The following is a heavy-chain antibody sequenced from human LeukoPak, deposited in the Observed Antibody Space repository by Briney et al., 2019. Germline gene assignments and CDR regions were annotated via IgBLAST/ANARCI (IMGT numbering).Heavy chain of an antibody. CDR3: AKDTLRSSSWDFDY. CDR1: GFTFDDYA. Sequence: GGSLRLSCAASGFTFDDYAMHWVRQAPGKGLEWVSLISWDGGTTYYVDSVKGRFTISRDNSKNSLYLQMNSLRAEDTALYYCAKDTLRSSSWDFDYWGQGTLVTVSS. D-gene: IGHD6-13*01. CDR2: ISWDGGTT. J-gene: IGHJ4*02. V-gene: IGHV3-43D*03.